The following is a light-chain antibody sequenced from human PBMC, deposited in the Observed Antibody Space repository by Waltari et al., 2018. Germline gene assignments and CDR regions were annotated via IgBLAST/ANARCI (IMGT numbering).Light chain of an antibody. J-gene: IGLJ3*02. CDR1: SRAVGSYNL. CDR3: CSYAGSSSWV. V-gene: IGLV2-23*02. CDR2: EVS. Sequence: QSALTQPASVSGSPGQSITISCTGTSRAVGSYNLVSWYQQHPGKAPTLLIYEVSKRPSGVSNRFSGSNSGNTASLTISGLQAEDEADYHCCSYAGSSSWVFGGGTKLTVL.